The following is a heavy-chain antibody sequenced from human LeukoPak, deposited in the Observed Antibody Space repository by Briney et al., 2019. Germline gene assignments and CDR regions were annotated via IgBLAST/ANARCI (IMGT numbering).Heavy chain of an antibody. CDR2: ISDNGRST. CDR3: AKDVRPGGGGMDV. V-gene: IGHV3-23*01. Sequence: GGSLRLSCAASGFSFSNYAMGWVRQAPGKGLEWVSTISDNGRSTHYADSVKGRFTISRDNSKNTLDLQMNSLKAEDTAIYYCAKDVRPGGGGMDVWGQGTTVTVSS. CDR1: GFSFSNYA. J-gene: IGHJ6*02. D-gene: IGHD3-10*02.